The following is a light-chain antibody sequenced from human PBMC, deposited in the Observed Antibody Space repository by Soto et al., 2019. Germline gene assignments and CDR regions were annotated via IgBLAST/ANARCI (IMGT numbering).Light chain of an antibody. J-gene: IGKJ4*01. CDR1: QSVSSN. Sequence: EIVRTQSPATLPVSPGERATLSCRASQSVSSNLAWYKQKPGQAPRFLSYGASTRATGIPARFSGSGSGTEFTLTIGSLQSEDFEVYYCQQYDNWPLTFGGGTKVDIK. CDR3: QQYDNWPLT. CDR2: GAS. V-gene: IGKV3-15*01.